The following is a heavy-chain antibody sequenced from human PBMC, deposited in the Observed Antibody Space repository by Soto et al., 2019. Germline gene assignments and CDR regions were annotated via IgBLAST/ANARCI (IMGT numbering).Heavy chain of an antibody. CDR2: ISHYSGNT. J-gene: IGHJ6*02. V-gene: IGHV1-18*01. CDR3: AMVDNYVTPPPQDV. D-gene: IGHD3-16*01. Sequence: QVQLVQSGDEVRKPGSSVKVSCKASGYIFVNYGIAWVRQAPGQGLEWMGWISHYSGNTHYASKVQGRLTMTTDTSTSTAYMDLGSVTSDDTAVYYCAMVDNYVTPPPQDVWGQGTTVTVSS. CDR1: GYIFVNYG.